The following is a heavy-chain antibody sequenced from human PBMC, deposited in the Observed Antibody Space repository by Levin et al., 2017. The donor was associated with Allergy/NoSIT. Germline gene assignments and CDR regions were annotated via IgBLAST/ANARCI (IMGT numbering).Heavy chain of an antibody. J-gene: IGHJ6*03. V-gene: IGHV3-11*01. CDR1: GFTFSDYY. CDR2: ISSSGSTI. Sequence: GESLKISCAASGFTFSDYYMSWIRQAPGKGLEWVSYISSSGSTIYYADSVKGRFTISRDNAKNSLYLQMNSLRAEDTAVYYCARVQLGPYYYYYMDVWGKGTTVTVSS. D-gene: IGHD7-27*01. CDR3: ARVQLGPYYYYYMDV.